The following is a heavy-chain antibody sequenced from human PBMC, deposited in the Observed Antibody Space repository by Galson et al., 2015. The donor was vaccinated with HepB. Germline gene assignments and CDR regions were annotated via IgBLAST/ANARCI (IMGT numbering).Heavy chain of an antibody. J-gene: IGHJ4*02. CDR2: INSDGSSS. CDR3: VRVGLVPRGARILGGLDF. CDR1: GFTFSSYW. D-gene: IGHD1-26*01. Sequence: SLRLSCAASGFTFSSYWMHWVRQAPGKGLVWVSRINSDGSSSTYADSVKGRFTISRDNAKNTLSLQMNSLGAEDTAVYYCVRVGLVPRGARILGGLDFWGKGTLVIASS. V-gene: IGHV3-74*03.